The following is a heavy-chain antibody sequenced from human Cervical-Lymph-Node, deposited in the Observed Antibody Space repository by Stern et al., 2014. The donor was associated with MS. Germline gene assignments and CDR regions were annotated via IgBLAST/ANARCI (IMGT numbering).Heavy chain of an antibody. Sequence: VQLVQSGGGVVQPGRSLRLSCAASGFIFSDFAIHWVRQAPGKGLQWVAVISNDGSTEHYVDSVKGRFTISRDNSKNTLYLQMNSLRSEDTAVYYCARDIVGYSYGRFEYWGQGTLVTVSS. CDR2: ISNDGSTE. CDR3: ARDIVGYSYGRFEY. D-gene: IGHD5-18*01. J-gene: IGHJ4*02. V-gene: IGHV3-30-3*01. CDR1: GFIFSDFA.